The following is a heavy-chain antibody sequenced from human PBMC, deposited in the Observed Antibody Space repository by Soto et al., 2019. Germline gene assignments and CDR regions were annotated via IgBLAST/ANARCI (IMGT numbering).Heavy chain of an antibody. D-gene: IGHD3-10*01. CDR2: ITPMIGKT. J-gene: IGHJ4*02. Sequence: QVHLVQSGAEVKRPGSSVRVSCRASGGTFYTYAFTWVRQAPGQGLEWMGGITPMIGKTKYAQKFHGRVIFSADESASAAYMELSNLRSDDTAVYYCARDVSVMMSVFGVCGQGTLITVSS. V-gene: IGHV1-69*01. CDR3: ARDVSVMMSVFGV. CDR1: GGTFYTYA.